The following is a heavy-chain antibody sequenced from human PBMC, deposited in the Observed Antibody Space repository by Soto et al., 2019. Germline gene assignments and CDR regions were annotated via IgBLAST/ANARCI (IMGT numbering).Heavy chain of an antibody. CDR3: ARDRGRYCSGGSCYFGY. Sequence: GASVKVSCKASGYTFTGYYMHWVRQAPGQGLEWMGWINPNSGGTNYAQKFQGRVTMTRDTSISTAYMELSRLRSDDTAVYYCARDRGRYCSGGSCYFGYWGQGTLVTVSS. J-gene: IGHJ4*02. CDR2: INPNSGGT. CDR1: GYTFTGYY. D-gene: IGHD2-15*01. V-gene: IGHV1-2*02.